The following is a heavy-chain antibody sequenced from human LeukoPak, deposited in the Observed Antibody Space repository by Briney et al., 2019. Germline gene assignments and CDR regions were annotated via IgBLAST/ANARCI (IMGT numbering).Heavy chain of an antibody. D-gene: IGHD1-26*01. Sequence: GGSLRLSCAASGFTSSSYWMTWVRQAPGKGLEWVANIKQDGSEKYYVDSVKGRFTISRDNAKNSLYLQMNSLRPEDTAVYYCARDPYSGSYGDYYYYYMDVWGKGTTVTISS. J-gene: IGHJ6*03. V-gene: IGHV3-7*01. CDR3: ARDPYSGSYGDYYYYYMDV. CDR2: IKQDGSEK. CDR1: GFTSSSYW.